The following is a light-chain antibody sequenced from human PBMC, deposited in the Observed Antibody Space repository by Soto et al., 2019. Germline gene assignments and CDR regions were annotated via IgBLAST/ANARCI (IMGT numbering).Light chain of an antibody. V-gene: IGLV1-44*01. CDR3: AVRDDSLTGPHVV. CDR2: SNN. Sequence: QSVLTQPPSVSGTPGQRVTISCSGGSSNIGSNGVNWYQQLPGTAPKVLIHSNNQRPSGVPDRFSGSKSGTSASLAISGLQSEDEADYYCAVRDDSLTGPHVVFGGGTKLTVL. CDR1: SSNIGSNG. J-gene: IGLJ2*01.